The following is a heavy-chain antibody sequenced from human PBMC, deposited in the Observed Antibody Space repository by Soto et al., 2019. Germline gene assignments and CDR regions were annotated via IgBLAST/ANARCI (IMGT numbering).Heavy chain of an antibody. V-gene: IGHV3-53*01. CDR2: IYSTGTT. J-gene: IGHJ4*02. D-gene: IGHD3-10*01. CDR1: GFTVGNNY. Sequence: EVQLVESGGGLIQPGGSLKLSCAASGFTVGNNYMSWVRQAPGKGLEWVSLIYSTGTTKYADSVKGRFTGSRDNAKNTLYLQMNSLRAEDTAVYYCAKDGRGSGSHYTSFGYWGQGTLVTVSS. CDR3: AKDGRGSGSHYTSFGY.